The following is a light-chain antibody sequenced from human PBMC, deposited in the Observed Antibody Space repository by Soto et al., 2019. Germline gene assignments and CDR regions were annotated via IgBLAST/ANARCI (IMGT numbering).Light chain of an antibody. J-gene: IGLJ1*01. CDR1: SSNIGAGYD. CDR3: QSHDGRLSFYV. CDR2: GNS. Sequence: QSVLTQPPSVSGAPGQRVTISCTGSSSNIGAGYDVHWYQQLPGTAPKLLIYGNSNRPSGVPDRFSGSKSGTSASLAITGLQAEDEFVYYCQSHDGRLSFYVFGSGTK. V-gene: IGLV1-40*01.